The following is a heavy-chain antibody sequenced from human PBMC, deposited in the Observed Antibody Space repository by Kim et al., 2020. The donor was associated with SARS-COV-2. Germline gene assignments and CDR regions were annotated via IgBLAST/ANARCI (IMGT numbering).Heavy chain of an antibody. Sequence: GGSLRLSCVVSGFNLEDFVMHWVRQCPGKGLEWVSGITWDSRSLGYADSVKGRFSISRDNAKNSLYLQMNSLRVEDTALYYCVRDQWQYEGPVSYYGMDVWGQGTTVIVSS. CDR3: VRDQWQYEGPVSYYGMDV. V-gene: IGHV3-9*01. D-gene: IGHD6-19*01. CDR1: GFNLEDFV. CDR2: ITWDSRSL. J-gene: IGHJ6*02.